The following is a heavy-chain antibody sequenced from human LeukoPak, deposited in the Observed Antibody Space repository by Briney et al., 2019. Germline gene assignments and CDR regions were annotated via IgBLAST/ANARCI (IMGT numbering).Heavy chain of an antibody. CDR1: GFTFVSHW. D-gene: IGHD2-2*01. Sequence: GGSLRLSCVASGFTFVSHWMTWVRQTPGKGLEWVANINQDGSEKYYVDSVKGRFTISRDNAKNSLYLQMNSLRAEDTAVYYCARVSSSSSQKWGQGTLVTVSS. V-gene: IGHV3-7*01. CDR3: ARVSSSSSQK. J-gene: IGHJ4*02. CDR2: INQDGSEK.